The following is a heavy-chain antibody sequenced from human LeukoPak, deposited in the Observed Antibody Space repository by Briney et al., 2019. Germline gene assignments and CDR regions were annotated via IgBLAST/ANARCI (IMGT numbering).Heavy chain of an antibody. CDR1: GFTFSSYT. V-gene: IGHV3-21*03. CDR3: TTQGTNYYDSSGYYPPHAFDI. CDR2: ITSSSSYI. J-gene: IGHJ3*02. D-gene: IGHD3-22*01. Sequence: GGSLRLSCAASGFTFSSYTMNWVRQAPGKGLEWVSSITSSSSYIYYADSVKGRFTISRDNAKNSLYLQMNSLKTEDTAVYYCTTQGTNYYDSSGYYPPHAFDIWGQGTMVTVSS.